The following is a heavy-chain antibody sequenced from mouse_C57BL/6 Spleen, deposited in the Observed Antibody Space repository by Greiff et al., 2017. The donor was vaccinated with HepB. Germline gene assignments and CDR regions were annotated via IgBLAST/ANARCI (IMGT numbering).Heavy chain of an antibody. CDR1: GYTFTSYW. J-gene: IGHJ2*01. D-gene: IGHD2-3*01. CDR2: INPSSGYT. CDR3: ARDDDNHYFDY. V-gene: IGHV1-7*01. Sequence: QVQLQQSGAELAKPGASVKLSCKASGYTFTSYWMHWVKQRPGQGLEWIGYINPSSGYTKYNQKFKDKATFTADKSSSTAYMQLSSLTYEDSAVYYCARDDDNHYFDYWGQGTTLTVSS.